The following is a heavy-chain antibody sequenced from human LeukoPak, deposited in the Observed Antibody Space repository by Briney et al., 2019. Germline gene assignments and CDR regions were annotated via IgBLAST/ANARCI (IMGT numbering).Heavy chain of an antibody. V-gene: IGHV4-30-4*01. CDR2: IYYSGST. CDR1: GGSISSGDYY. D-gene: IGHD3-10*01. Sequence: SETLSLTCTVPGGSISSGDYYWSWIRQPPGKGLEWIGYIYYSGSTYYNPSLQSRGTISVDTSKNQFSLKMSSVTAADTAVYYCASNYGSGSYHYFDYWDQGTLATVTS. CDR3: ASNYGSGSYHYFDY. J-gene: IGHJ4*02.